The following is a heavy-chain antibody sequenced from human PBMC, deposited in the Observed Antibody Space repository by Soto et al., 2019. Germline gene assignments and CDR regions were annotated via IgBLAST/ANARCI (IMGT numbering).Heavy chain of an antibody. Sequence: ASVKVSCKASGYTFTGYYMHWVRQAPGQGLEWMGWINPNSGGTNYAQKFQGWVTMTRDTSISTAYMELSRLRSDDTAAYYCARDRGRSLGEDSSPPFDYWGQGTLVTVSS. V-gene: IGHV1-2*04. CDR2: INPNSGGT. CDR1: GYTFTGYY. D-gene: IGHD6-13*01. J-gene: IGHJ4*02. CDR3: ARDRGRSLGEDSSPPFDY.